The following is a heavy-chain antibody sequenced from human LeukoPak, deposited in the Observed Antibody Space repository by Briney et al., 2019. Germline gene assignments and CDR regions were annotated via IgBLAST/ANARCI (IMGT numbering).Heavy chain of an antibody. CDR2: ISYDGSNE. D-gene: IGHD3-10*01. CDR1: GFTFSGYA. V-gene: IGHV3-30-3*01. J-gene: IGHJ4*02. CDR3: ARVGYYASGPFSYFDY. Sequence: PGGSLRLSCEASGFTFSGYAMHWVSQAPGKGPEWVAVISYDGSNEYYADSVKGRFTISRDNSKNTLYLQMNSLSVEDTAVYYCARVGYYASGPFSYFDYWGQGTLVTVSS.